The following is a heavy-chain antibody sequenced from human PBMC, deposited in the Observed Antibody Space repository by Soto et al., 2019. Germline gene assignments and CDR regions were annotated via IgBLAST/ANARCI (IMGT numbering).Heavy chain of an antibody. V-gene: IGHV3-30-3*01. CDR1: GFTFSSYA. CDR2: ISYDGSNK. J-gene: IGHJ6*02. CDR3: ARDGYDFWSGYYVYYYYYGMDV. Sequence: QVQLVESGGGVVQPGRSLRLSCAASGFTFSSYAMHWVRQAPGKGLEWVAVISYDGSNKYYADSVKGRFTISRDNSKNTLYLQMYSLRAEDTAVYYCARDGYDFWSGYYVYYYYYGMDVWGQGTTVTVSS. D-gene: IGHD3-3*01.